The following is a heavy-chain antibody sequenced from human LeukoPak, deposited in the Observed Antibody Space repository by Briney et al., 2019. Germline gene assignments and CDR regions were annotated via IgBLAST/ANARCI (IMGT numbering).Heavy chain of an antibody. J-gene: IGHJ4*02. CDR1: GGSFSGYH. Sequence: SDTLSLTCAVYGGSFSGYHWSWIRQPPGKGLEWIGEIIHSGSTNYNPSLKSRVTISADTSKNQFSLKLSSVTAADTAVYYCAKADARVPDYWGQGTLVTVSS. V-gene: IGHV4-34*12. CDR3: AKADARVPDY. CDR2: IIHSGST.